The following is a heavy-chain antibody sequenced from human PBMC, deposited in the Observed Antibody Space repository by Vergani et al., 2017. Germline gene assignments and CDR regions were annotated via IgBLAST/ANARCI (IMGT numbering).Heavy chain of an antibody. V-gene: IGHV3-33*01. D-gene: IGHD5-18*01. Sequence: QVQLVESGGGVVQPGRSLRLSCAASGFTFSSYGMPWVRQAPGKGLEWVAVIWYDGSNKYYADYVKGRFTISRDNSKNTLYLQMNSLRAEDTTVYYCARERDTAMVTRYFDYWGQGTLVTVSS. J-gene: IGHJ4*02. CDR3: ARERDTAMVTRYFDY. CDR1: GFTFSSYG. CDR2: IWYDGSNK.